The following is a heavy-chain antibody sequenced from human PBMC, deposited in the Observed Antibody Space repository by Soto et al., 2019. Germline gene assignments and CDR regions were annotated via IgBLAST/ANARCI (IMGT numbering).Heavy chain of an antibody. J-gene: IGHJ4*02. CDR2: VSNDGSQK. Sequence: QEQLVESGGGVVQPGTSLRLSCTVSGFTFSTYGMPWVRQAPGKGLAWVAVVSNDGSQKYYADSVKGRFTISRDNSKNTLHLQIDSLRPEDTAVFYCVRYSGRSSGSLFDKWGQGTLVTVSS. V-gene: IGHV3-30*03. CDR1: GFTFSTYG. D-gene: IGHD5-12*01. CDR3: VRYSGRSSGSLFDK.